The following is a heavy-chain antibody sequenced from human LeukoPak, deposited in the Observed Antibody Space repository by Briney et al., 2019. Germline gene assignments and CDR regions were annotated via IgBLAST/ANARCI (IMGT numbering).Heavy chain of an antibody. CDR2: IWYDGSNK. CDR1: GFIFSSYG. V-gene: IGHV3-33*01. D-gene: IGHD5-18*01. CDR3: ARGYSFGQYFDS. J-gene: IGHJ4*02. Sequence: TGGSLRLSCAASGFIFSSYGVHWVRQAPGKGLEWVAVIWYDGSNKYYADSVKGRFTISRDNSKNTLYLQMNSLRPEDTAVYYCARGYSFGQYFDSWGQGTLVTVSS.